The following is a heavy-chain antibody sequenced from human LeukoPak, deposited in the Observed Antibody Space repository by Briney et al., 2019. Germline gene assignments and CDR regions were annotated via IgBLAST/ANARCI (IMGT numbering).Heavy chain of an antibody. V-gene: IGHV1-8*01. J-gene: IGHJ5*02. CDR1: GYTFTSYD. Sequence: ASVKVSCKASGYTFTSYDINWVRQATGQGLEWMGWMNPNSGNTGYAQKFQGRVTAYMELSSLRSEDTAVYYCARDLTWGQGTLVTVSS. CDR2: MNPNSGNT. CDR3: ARDLT.